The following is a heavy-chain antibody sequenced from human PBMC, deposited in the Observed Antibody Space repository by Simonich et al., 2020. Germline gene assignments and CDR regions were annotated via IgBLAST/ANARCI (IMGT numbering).Heavy chain of an antibody. CDR1: GYTFTSYE. D-gene: IGHD2-2*01. Sequence: QVQLVQSGAEVKKPGASVKVSCKTSGYTFTSYEINWVQQATGTGLEWMGGRNPHSGKTREATKCQGRVTITRNTSISTADMGRSSLRSEDPAVYYCARARYCSSTSCYNWFDPWGQGTLVTVSS. V-gene: IGHV1-8*03. CDR3: ARARYCSSTSCYNWFDP. CDR2: RNPHSGKT. J-gene: IGHJ5*02.